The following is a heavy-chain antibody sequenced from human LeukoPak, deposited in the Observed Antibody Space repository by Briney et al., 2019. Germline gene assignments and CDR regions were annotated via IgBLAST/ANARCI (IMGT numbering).Heavy chain of an antibody. CDR1: GFTFSSYG. Sequence: GGSLRLSCAASGFTFSSYGMHWVRQAPGKGLEWVAVIWYDGSNKYYADSVKGRFTISRDNSKNTLYLQMNSLRAEDTAVYYCARDRSLFSTTVVTPDAYWGQGTLVIVSS. CDR3: ARDRSLFSTTVVTPDAY. CDR2: IWYDGSNK. J-gene: IGHJ4*02. V-gene: IGHV3-33*01. D-gene: IGHD4-23*01.